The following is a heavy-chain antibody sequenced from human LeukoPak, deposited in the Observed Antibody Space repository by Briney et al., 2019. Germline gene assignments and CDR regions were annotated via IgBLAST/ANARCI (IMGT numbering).Heavy chain of an antibody. V-gene: IGHV3-7*01. CDR3: VRDGGVSGYDLLDY. J-gene: IGHJ4*02. Sequence: SGGSLRLSCAASGFTFSNYWMTWVRQAPGKGLEWVAHINQDGSEEHYMDSVKARFTISRDNAKNSLSLQMNSLRAEDTAVYYCVRDGGVSGYDLLDYWGREPWSPSPQ. CDR1: GFTFSNYW. CDR2: INQDGSEE. D-gene: IGHD5-12*01.